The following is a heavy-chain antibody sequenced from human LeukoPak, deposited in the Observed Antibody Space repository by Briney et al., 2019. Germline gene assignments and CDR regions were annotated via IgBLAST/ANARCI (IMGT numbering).Heavy chain of an antibody. CDR2: IWYDGSKR. CDR3: AREFVGGYSCLDY. V-gene: IGHV3-33*01. D-gene: IGHD2-15*01. Sequence: SGGSLRLSCVASGFTFSSHGMHWVRQAPGKGLEWVAVIWYDGSKRYYADSVKGRFTISRDDSKNTLYLQMSSLRSEDTAVYYCAREFVGGYSCLDYWGQGTLVTVSS. CDR1: GFTFSSHG. J-gene: IGHJ4*02.